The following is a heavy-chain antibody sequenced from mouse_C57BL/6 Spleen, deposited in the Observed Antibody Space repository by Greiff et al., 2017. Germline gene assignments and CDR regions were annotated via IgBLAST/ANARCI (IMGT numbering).Heavy chain of an antibody. J-gene: IGHJ1*03. Sequence: EVMLVESGGGLVQPGGSLSLSCAASGFTFTDYYMSWVRQPPGKALEWLGFIRNKANGYTTEYSASVKGRFTISRDNSQSILYLQMKALRAEDSATYYCARLYGNYVWYFDVWGTGTTVTVSS. CDR2: IRNKANGYTT. CDR1: GFTFTDYY. V-gene: IGHV7-3*01. CDR3: ARLYGNYVWYFDV. D-gene: IGHD2-1*01.